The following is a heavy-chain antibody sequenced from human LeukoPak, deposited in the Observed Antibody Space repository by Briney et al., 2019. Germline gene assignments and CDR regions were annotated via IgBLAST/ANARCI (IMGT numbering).Heavy chain of an antibody. D-gene: IGHD3-16*01. CDR1: GFTVSSNY. V-gene: IGHV3-66*01. J-gene: IGHJ4*02. CDR2: IYTDGRT. CDR3: VTTTWDTVMIHTPPFDH. Sequence: GGSLRLSCSVSGFTVSSNYMSWVRQAPGKGLEYVSVIYTDGRTFYADSVKGRFIISRDNPGNTLSLQMNSLRAEDTAVYYCVTTTWDTVMIHTPPFDHWGQGTLVTVAS.